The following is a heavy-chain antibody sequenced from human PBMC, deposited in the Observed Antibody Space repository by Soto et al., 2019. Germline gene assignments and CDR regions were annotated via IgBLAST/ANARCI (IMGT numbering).Heavy chain of an antibody. CDR2: ISGSGGST. Sequence: GGSLRLSCAASGFTFSSYAMSWVRQAPGKGLEWVSAISGSGGSTYYADSVKGRFTISRDNSKNTLYLQMNSLRAEDTAVYYCAKDRTGSSGWYGRYYFDYWGQGTLVTVSS. CDR3: AKDRTGSSGWYGRYYFDY. J-gene: IGHJ4*02. D-gene: IGHD6-19*01. CDR1: GFTFSSYA. V-gene: IGHV3-23*01.